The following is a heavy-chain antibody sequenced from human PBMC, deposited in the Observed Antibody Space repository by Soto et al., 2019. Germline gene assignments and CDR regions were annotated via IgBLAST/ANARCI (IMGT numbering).Heavy chain of an antibody. J-gene: IGHJ4*02. Sequence: QPGGSLRLSCETSAFTFRSYGIHWVRQAPGNGLEWVASISYDGSNNDYVDSVKCRFTVSRDNSKSTLYLQMFSLRKDDMAVNYCAGLGNEYDSRPLFYFKFWVPGTLVTVSS. V-gene: IGHV3-30*03. D-gene: IGHD3-16*01. CDR1: AFTFRSYG. CDR2: ISYDGSNN. CDR3: AGLGNEYDSRPLFYFKF.